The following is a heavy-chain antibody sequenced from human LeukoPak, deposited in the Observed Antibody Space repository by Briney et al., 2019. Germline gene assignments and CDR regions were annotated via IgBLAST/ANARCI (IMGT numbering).Heavy chain of an antibody. CDR1: GGTFSSYA. Sequence: ASVKVSCKASGGTFSSYAISWVRQAPGQGLEWMGGIIPIFGTANYPQKFQGRVTITADESTSTAYMELSSLRSEDTAVYYCARDDWSGDYSNYWGDYYYGMDVWGQGTTVTVSS. V-gene: IGHV1-69*13. CDR2: IIPIFGTA. D-gene: IGHD4-11*01. J-gene: IGHJ6*02. CDR3: ARDDWSGDYSNYWGDYYYGMDV.